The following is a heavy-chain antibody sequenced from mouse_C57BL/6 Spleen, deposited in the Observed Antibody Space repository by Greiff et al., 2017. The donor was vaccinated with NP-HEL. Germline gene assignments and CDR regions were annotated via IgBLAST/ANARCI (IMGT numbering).Heavy chain of an antibody. Sequence: QVQLQQPGAELVKPGASVKMSCKASGYTFTSYWITWVKQRPGQGLEWIGDIYPGSGSTNYNAKFKSKATLTVDTSSSTAYMQLSSLTSEDSAVYYCAREDYGSSPDYWGQGTTLTVSS. D-gene: IGHD1-1*01. J-gene: IGHJ2*01. CDR1: GYTFTSYW. CDR2: IYPGSGST. CDR3: AREDYGSSPDY. V-gene: IGHV1-55*01.